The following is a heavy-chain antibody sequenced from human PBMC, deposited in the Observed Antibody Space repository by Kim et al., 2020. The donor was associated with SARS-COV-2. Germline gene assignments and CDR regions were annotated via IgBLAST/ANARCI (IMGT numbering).Heavy chain of an antibody. J-gene: IGHJ6*02. CDR1: GFTFSSYA. Sequence: GGSLRLSCVASGFTFSSYALGWVRQAPGKGLEWVAFITYGGNNNYYADSVKGRFTISRDNSKNTLYLQMNSLRVDDTAVYYCARDKGTMVGGLVTYGDYGVAVWGEG. CDR2: ITYGGNNN. D-gene: IGHD3-10*01. CDR3: ARDKGTMVGGLVTYGDYGVAV. V-gene: IGHV3-30*04.